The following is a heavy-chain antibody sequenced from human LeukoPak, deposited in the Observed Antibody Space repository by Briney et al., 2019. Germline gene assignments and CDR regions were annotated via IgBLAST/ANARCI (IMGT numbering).Heavy chain of an antibody. CDR3: ARGSDYDSSGYYYEYFDY. CDR1: GGSFSGYY. CDR2: INHSGST. V-gene: IGHV4-34*01. Sequence: SEILSLTCAVYGGSFSGYYWSWIRQPPGKGLEWIGEINHSGSTNYNPSLKSRVTISVDTSKNQFSLKLSSVTAADTAVYYCARGSDYDSSGYYYEYFDYWGQGTLVTVSS. D-gene: IGHD3-22*01. J-gene: IGHJ4*02.